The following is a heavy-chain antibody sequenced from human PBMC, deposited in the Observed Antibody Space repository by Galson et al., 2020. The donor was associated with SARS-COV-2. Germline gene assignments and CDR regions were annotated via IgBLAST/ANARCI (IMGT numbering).Heavy chain of an antibody. CDR3: ARGVRGITMIVVVTTYYYYGMDV. D-gene: IGHD3-22*01. CDR2: INHSGST. CDR1: GGSSSGYY. Sequence: SETLSLTCAVYGGSSSGYYWSWIRQPPGKGLEWIGEINHSGSTNYNPSLKSRVTISVDTSKNQFSLKLSSVTAADTAVYYCARGVRGITMIVVVTTYYYYGMDVWGQGTTVTVSS. V-gene: IGHV4-34*01. J-gene: IGHJ6*02.